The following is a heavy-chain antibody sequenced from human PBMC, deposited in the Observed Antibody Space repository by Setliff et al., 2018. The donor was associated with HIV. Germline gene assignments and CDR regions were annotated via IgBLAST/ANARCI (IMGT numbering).Heavy chain of an antibody. Sequence: PSETLSLTCTVSGGSISTSNYHWGWVRQPPGKGLEWVGNVDYTGSTYYNPSLKSRVTISVDTSKNQFSLRLNSVTAADTAVYYCARDPYCSGDGCFRYYQHWGRGTLVTVSS. CDR1: GGSISTSNYH. V-gene: IGHV4-39*07. J-gene: IGHJ1*01. CDR2: VDYTGST. D-gene: IGHD2-15*01. CDR3: ARDPYCSGDGCFRYYQH.